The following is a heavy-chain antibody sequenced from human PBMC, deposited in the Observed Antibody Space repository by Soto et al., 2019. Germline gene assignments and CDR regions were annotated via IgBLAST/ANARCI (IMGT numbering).Heavy chain of an antibody. J-gene: IGHJ3*01. CDR3: AKNQDWNRPDPGAFDV. D-gene: IGHD1-1*01. CDR1: GFTFGDYG. Sequence: EVQLSQSGGGLVQRGGSLRLSCEGSGFTFGDYGINWVRQAPGKGLEWVSGISGSGNQMDYSDSVEGRFTVSRDNSKNTVFLQMNGLSAGDTAVYFCAKNQDWNRPDPGAFDVWGQGTMVTVSS. V-gene: IGHV3-23*01. CDR2: ISGSGNQM.